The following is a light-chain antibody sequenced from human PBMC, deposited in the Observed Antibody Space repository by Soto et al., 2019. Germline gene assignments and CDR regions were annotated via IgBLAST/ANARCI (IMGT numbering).Light chain of an antibody. J-gene: IGLJ2*01. Sequence: QSVLTQPPSASGTPGQRVTISCSGSSSNIGTNTVNWYQQLPGKAPKLLIYSNNQRPSGVPDQFSGSKSGTSASLAISGLQAEDEADYYCAAWDDNLNGVVFGGGTKLTVL. CDR2: SNN. CDR1: SSNIGTNT. CDR3: AAWDDNLNGVV. V-gene: IGLV1-44*01.